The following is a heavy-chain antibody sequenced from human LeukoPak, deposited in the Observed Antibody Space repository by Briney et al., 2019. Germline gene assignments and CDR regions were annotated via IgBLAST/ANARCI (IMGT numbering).Heavy chain of an antibody. Sequence: SETLSLTCTVSGGSISRYYWSWIRQPPGKGLEWIGYIYYSGSTNYNPSLKSRVTISVDTSKNQFSLKLSSVTAADTAVYYCASHAYDSSGYYLYYFDYWGQETLVTVSS. V-gene: IGHV4-59*08. J-gene: IGHJ4*02. CDR2: IYYSGST. CDR1: GGSISRYY. CDR3: ASHAYDSSGYYLYYFDY. D-gene: IGHD3-22*01.